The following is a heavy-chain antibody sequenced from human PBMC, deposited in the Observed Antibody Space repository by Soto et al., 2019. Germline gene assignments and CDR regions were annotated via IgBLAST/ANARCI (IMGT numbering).Heavy chain of an antibody. CDR1: GFTFSTFW. CDR2: INSDGSST. J-gene: IGHJ4*02. CDR3: ARDFEY. Sequence: GGSLRLSCEASGFTFSTFWMHWVRQAPGKGLVWVSRINSDGSSTYYADSVKGRVTISSDNAKNTLYLQLNSLGPEDTAVHYCARDFEYWGQGTLVTVSS. V-gene: IGHV3-74*01.